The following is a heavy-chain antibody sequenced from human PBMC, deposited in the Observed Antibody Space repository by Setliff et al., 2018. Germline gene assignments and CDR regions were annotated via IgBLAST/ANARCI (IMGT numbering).Heavy chain of an antibody. CDR2: VSGYNGNT. CDR3: ARDPFRNYDTAPVWFDP. J-gene: IGHJ5*02. V-gene: IGHV1-18*01. D-gene: IGHD3-22*01. Sequence: GASVKVSCKASGYTFANFGVNWVRQAPGQGLEWMGCVSGYNGNTHYAQMFQGRVTMTTDTSASTAYLELRSLRSDDTAVYYCARDPFRNYDTAPVWFDPWGQGTLVTVSS. CDR1: GYTFANFG.